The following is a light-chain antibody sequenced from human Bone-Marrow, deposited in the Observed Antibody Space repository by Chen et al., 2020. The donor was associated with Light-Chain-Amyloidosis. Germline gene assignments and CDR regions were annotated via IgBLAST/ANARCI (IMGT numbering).Light chain of an antibody. Sequence: SYELTQPPLVSVSPGQTARITCSGDALPTKYAYWYQQKQGQAPVLVIHRDTERPSGSSERFSGPSSGTTATLTISGVQAEDEADYHCQSADSSGTYEVIFGGGTKLTVL. CDR1: ALPTKY. CDR3: QSADSSGTYEVI. J-gene: IGLJ2*01. V-gene: IGLV3-25*03. CDR2: RDT.